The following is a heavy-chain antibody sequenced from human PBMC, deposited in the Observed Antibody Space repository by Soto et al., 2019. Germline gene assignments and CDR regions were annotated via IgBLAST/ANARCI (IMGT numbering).Heavy chain of an antibody. V-gene: IGHV3-23*01. CDR1: GFTFSSYA. CDR2: ISGGSGST. Sequence: LSLTCAASGFTFSSYAMNWVRQAPGKGLEWVSAISGGSGSTYYADSVKGRFTISRDNSKNTLYLQMNSLRAEDTAVYYCAKVFWSGFYTAQYYYGMDVWGQGTTVTVSS. J-gene: IGHJ6*02. D-gene: IGHD3-3*01. CDR3: AKVFWSGFYTAQYYYGMDV.